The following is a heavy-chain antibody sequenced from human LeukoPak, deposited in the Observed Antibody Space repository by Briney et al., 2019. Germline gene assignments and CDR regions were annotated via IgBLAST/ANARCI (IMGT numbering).Heavy chain of an antibody. CDR3: ARDVSGWYRIDY. CDR1: GFTFSSYS. V-gene: IGHV3-21*01. Sequence: GGSLRLSCAASGFTFSSYSMNWVRQAPGKGLEWVSSISSSTSYIYYADSVKGRFTISRDNAKNSLYLQMNSLRAEDTAVYYCARDVSGWYRIDYWGQGTLVTVSS. D-gene: IGHD6-19*01. J-gene: IGHJ4*02. CDR2: ISSSTSYI.